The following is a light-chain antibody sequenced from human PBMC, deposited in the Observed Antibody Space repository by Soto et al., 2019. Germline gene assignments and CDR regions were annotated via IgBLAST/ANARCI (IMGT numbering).Light chain of an antibody. Sequence: DIQMTQSPSTLSASVGDRVTITCRASQRISGWLAWYQQKPGKGPKLLIYKGSSLESGVPSRFSGSGSGTDFTLTISSLQPDDFATYYCQQYNSYPYGFGQGTKLEIK. V-gene: IGKV1-5*03. J-gene: IGKJ2*03. CDR2: KGS. CDR1: QRISGW. CDR3: QQYNSYPYG.